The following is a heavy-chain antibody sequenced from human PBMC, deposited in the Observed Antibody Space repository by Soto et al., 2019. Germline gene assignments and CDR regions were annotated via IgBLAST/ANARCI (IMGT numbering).Heavy chain of an antibody. D-gene: IGHD1-26*01. CDR3: ARGGAWTPEGLGY. CDR2: ISSDVVNY. CDR1: GFTFSSFA. J-gene: IGHJ4*02. Sequence: QVQLVESGGGVVQPGRSLRLSCAASGFTFSSFAMHWVRQAPGKGLEWLAVISSDVVNYYYAESVKGRFTISRDNSKNTLYLQMNILRNEDTAVYCCARGGAWTPEGLGYWGQGTLVTVSS. V-gene: IGHV3-30-3*01.